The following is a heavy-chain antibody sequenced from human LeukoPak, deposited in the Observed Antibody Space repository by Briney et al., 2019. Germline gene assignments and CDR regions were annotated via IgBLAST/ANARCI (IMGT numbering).Heavy chain of an antibody. Sequence: AASVKVSCKASGGTFSSYAISWVRQAPGQGLEWMGRIIPILGIANYAQKFQGRVTITADESTSTAYMELSSLRSEDTAVYYCARDQGREDYYNSSGYGFDYWGQGTLVTVSS. CDR2: IIPILGIA. CDR1: GGTFSSYA. J-gene: IGHJ4*02. V-gene: IGHV1-69*04. CDR3: ARDQGREDYYNSSGYGFDY. D-gene: IGHD3-22*01.